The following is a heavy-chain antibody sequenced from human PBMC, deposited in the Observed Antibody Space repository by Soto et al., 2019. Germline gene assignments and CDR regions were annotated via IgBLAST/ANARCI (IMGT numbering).Heavy chain of an antibody. D-gene: IGHD1-26*01. CDR3: ARDPPDFNSGFDS. CDR2: AYYRSRWQY. V-gene: IGHV6-1*01. Sequence: SQTLSLTCAICGDSVSNNGATWSCIIHSPSRGLEWLGRAYYRSRWQYDYATSVRSRITINPDTSKNQFSLQLSSVTPEDTAVYYCARDPPDFNSGFDSWGQGSLVTVSS. CDR1: GDSVSNNGAT. J-gene: IGHJ4*02.